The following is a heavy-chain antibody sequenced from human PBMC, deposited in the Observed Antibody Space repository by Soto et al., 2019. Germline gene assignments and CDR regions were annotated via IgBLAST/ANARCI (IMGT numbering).Heavy chain of an antibody. V-gene: IGHV1-2*02. D-gene: IGHD2-15*01. CDR3: ARVARCSGGSCYNWFDP. J-gene: IGHJ5*02. CDR2: INPNSGGT. Sequence: ASMKVSCKASGYTFTGYYMHWVRQAPGQGLEWMGWINPNSGGTNYAQKFQGRVTMTRDTSISTAYMELSRLRSDDTAVYYWARVARCSGGSCYNWFDPWGQGTLVTVSS. CDR1: GYTFTGYY.